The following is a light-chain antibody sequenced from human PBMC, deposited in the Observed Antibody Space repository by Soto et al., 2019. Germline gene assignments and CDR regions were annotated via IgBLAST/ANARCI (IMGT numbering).Light chain of an antibody. CDR1: QSVSSY. J-gene: IGKJ1*01. CDR3: QHYNSYSEA. Sequence: EIVLTQSPATLSLSPGERATLSCRASQSVSSYLAWYQQKPGQAPRVLIYGASSRATGIPDRFSGSGSGTDFTLTISSLQPDDFATYYCQHYNSYSEAFGQGTKVDI. CDR2: GAS. V-gene: IGKV3-11*01.